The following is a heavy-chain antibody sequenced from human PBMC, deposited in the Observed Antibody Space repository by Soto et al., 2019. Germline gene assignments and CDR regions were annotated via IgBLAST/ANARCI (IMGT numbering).Heavy chain of an antibody. Sequence: QLQLQESGPGLVKPSETLSLTCTVSGGSIPSSYYWGWIRQPPGKGLEWIGSIYYSGSTYYNPSLKSRVTISVDTSKNQFSLKLSSVTAADTAVYYCATIPATTILTDYWGQGTLVTVSS. J-gene: IGHJ4*02. CDR1: GGSIPSSYY. D-gene: IGHD2-2*02. V-gene: IGHV4-39*01. CDR3: ATIPATTILTDY. CDR2: IYYSGST.